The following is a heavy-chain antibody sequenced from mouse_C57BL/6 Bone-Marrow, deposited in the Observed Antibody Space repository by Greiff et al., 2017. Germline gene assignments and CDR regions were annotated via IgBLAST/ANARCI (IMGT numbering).Heavy chain of an antibody. V-gene: IGHV1-82*01. CDR1: GYAFSSSW. Sequence: QVQLQQSGPELVKPGASVKISCKASGYAFSSSWMNWVKQRPGKGLEWIGRFYPGDGDTNYNGKFKGKATLTADKSSSTAYMQLSCLTSEDSAVYFCARRGVWYGSSYGYFDYRGQGTTLTVSS. J-gene: IGHJ2*01. CDR2: FYPGDGDT. D-gene: IGHD1-1*01. CDR3: ARRGVWYGSSYGYFDY.